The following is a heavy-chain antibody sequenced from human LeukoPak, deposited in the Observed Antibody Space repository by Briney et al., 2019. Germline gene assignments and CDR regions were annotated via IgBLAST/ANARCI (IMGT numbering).Heavy chain of an antibody. J-gene: IGHJ5*02. CDR2: IIPIFGTA. CDR3: ARDGPARITMVRGVIFDP. CDR1: GGTFSSYA. D-gene: IGHD3-10*01. V-gene: IGHV1-69*01. Sequence: AASVKVSCKASGGTFSSYAISWVRQAPGQGLEWMGGIIPIFGTANYAQKFQGGVTITADESTSTAYMELSSPRSEDTAVYYCARDGPARITMVRGVIFDPWGQGTLVTVSS.